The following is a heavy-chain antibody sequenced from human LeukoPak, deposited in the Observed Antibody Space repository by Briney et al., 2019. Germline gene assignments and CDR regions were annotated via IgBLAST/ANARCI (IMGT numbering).Heavy chain of an antibody. CDR1: GYTFTGYY. CDR2: INTNSGGT. CDR3: ARQIQYSSSWYYAFDI. J-gene: IGHJ3*02. Sequence: ASVKVSCKASGYTFTGYYIHWVRQAPGQGLEWMGWINTNSGGTNYAQKFQGRVTMTRDTSISTAYMELSRLRSDDTAVYYCARQIQYSSSWYYAFDIWGQGTMVTVSS. V-gene: IGHV1-2*02. D-gene: IGHD6-13*01.